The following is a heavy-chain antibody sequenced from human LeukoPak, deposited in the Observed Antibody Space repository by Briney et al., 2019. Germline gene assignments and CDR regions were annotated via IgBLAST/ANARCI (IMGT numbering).Heavy chain of an antibody. CDR2: ISCSSSVI. J-gene: IGHJ4*02. CDR3: ANSVHYDGAGYQIGH. CDR1: GFALSSYS. V-gene: IGHV3-48*02. D-gene: IGHD3-22*01. Sequence: PGGSLRLSCVASGFALSSYSMPWVRQAPGKGLEWVSHISCSSSVIHYADSVKGRFTISRDNGKNSLYLQMNSLRDEGTAVYYCANSVHYDGAGYQIGHWGQGTLVTVSS.